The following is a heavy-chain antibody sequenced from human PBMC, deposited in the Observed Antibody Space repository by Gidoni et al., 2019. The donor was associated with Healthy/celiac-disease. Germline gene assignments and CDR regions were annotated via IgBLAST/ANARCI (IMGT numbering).Heavy chain of an antibody. CDR3: AKAYFPVATVLFDY. Sequence: EVQLLESGGGLVRPGGSLRLSCAASGFTFSSYAMSWVRQAPGKGREWFSAISGSGGSTYYADSVKGRFTISRDNSKNTLYLQMNSLRAEDTAVYYCAKAYFPVATVLFDYWGQGTLVTVSS. J-gene: IGHJ4*02. CDR1: GFTFSSYA. CDR2: ISGSGGST. V-gene: IGHV3-23*01. D-gene: IGHD5-12*01.